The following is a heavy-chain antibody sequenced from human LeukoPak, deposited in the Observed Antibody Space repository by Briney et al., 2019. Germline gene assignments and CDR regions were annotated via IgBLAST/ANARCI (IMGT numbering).Heavy chain of an antibody. J-gene: IGHJ3*02. CDR2: IYYSGST. CDR1: GGSISSSSYY. D-gene: IGHD3/OR15-3a*01. Sequence: SETLSLTCTVSGGSISSSSYYWGWIRQPPGKGLEWIGSIYYSGSTYYNPSLKSRVTISVDTSKNQFSLKLSSVTAADTAVYYCARMDRDDAFDIWGQGTVVTVSS. V-gene: IGHV4-39*01. CDR3: ARMDRDDAFDI.